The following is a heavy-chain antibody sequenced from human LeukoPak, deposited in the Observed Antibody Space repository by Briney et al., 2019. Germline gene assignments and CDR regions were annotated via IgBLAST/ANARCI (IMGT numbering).Heavy chain of an antibody. J-gene: IGHJ5*02. CDR1: GYNFTNHW. Sequence: GESLKISCKASGYNFTNHWIGWVRQMPGKGLEWMGIIYPGDSDTRYSPSFQGQVTISADKSISTAYLQWSSLRASDTAMYYCARGYGQGGYNWFDPWGQGTLVTVSS. V-gene: IGHV5-51*01. D-gene: IGHD5-18*01. CDR3: ARGYGQGGYNWFDP. CDR2: IYPGDSDT.